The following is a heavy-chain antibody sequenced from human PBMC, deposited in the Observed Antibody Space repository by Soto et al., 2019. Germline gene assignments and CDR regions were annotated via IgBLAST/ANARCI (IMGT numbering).Heavy chain of an antibody. CDR2: ISAYNGNT. CDR1: AYSFTTYG. Sequence: ASVKVSCKASAYSFTTYGISWVRQAPGQGLEWMGWISAYNGNTNYAYKLQGRVTMTTDTSMSTAYMELRSLRSDDTAVYYCARDYGSGSARFEYWGQGTLVTVSS. V-gene: IGHV1-18*04. D-gene: IGHD3-10*01. J-gene: IGHJ4*02. CDR3: ARDYGSGSARFEY.